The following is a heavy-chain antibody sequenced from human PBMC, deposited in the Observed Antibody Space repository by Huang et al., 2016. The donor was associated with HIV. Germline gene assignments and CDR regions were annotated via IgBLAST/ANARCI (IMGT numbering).Heavy chain of an antibody. CDR1: GGSLRGYY. CDR3: ARDATKNPRGWFDP. V-gene: IGHV4-34*02. D-gene: IGHD3-10*01. Sequence: QVHLQQWGAGLLKSAETLSLTCAVYGGSLRGYYWSWLRQTPGKGLEWSGEINHLGSPNYNPSLKSRVSISMDGSKKQFSLKLRSISDADTAVYFCARDATKNPRGWFDPWGQGTLVTVAS. CDR2: INHLGSP. J-gene: IGHJ5*02.